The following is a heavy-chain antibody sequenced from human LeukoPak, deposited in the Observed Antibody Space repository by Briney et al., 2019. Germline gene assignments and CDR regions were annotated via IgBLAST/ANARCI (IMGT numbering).Heavy chain of an antibody. J-gene: IGHJ3*02. CDR3: ATSHLTGEAFDI. V-gene: IGHV1-24*01. D-gene: IGHD3-10*01. Sequence: GASVKVSCKVSGYTLTELSMHWVRQAPGKGLEWMGGFDPEDGETIYAQKFQGRVTMTEDTSTDTAYMELSSLRSEDTAVYYCATSHLTGEAFDIWGQGTMVTVSS. CDR1: GYTLTELS. CDR2: FDPEDGET.